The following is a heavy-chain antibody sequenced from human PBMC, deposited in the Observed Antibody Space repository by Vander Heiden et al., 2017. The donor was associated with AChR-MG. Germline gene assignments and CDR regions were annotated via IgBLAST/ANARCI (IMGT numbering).Heavy chain of an antibody. V-gene: IGHV1-2*06. D-gene: IGHD5-12*01. J-gene: IGHJ4*02. CDR2: INPDTGAT. CDR3: LRHQREYSGYNSGSEY. Sequence: QVRLVQSGAEVKKPGASVRVSCKASGYTFTGYYMHWVRQAPGQGLEWVGRINPDTGATNYAQKFQARVTLTRDMSITTAYMDLSGLRSDDTAVYFCLRHQREYSGYNSGSEYWGQGTLVTVSS. CDR1: GYTFTGYY.